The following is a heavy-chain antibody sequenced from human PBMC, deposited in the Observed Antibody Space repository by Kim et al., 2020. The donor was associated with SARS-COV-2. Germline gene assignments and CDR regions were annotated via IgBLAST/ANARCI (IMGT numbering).Heavy chain of an antibody. J-gene: IGHJ6*03. CDR2: INHSGGT. CDR3: ARGHTGVVPAPILGLGPFYYYYNMDV. D-gene: IGHD2-2*01. Sequence: SETLSLTCAVSGGSLSGYSWNWIRQPPGKGLEWIGEINHSGGTKYSPSLKSRVTMPIDTSKSQFSLRLTSVTAADTAVYFCARGHTGVVPAPILGLGPFYYYYNMDVWGRGTTVTVSS. CDR1: GGSLSGYS. V-gene: IGHV4-34*01.